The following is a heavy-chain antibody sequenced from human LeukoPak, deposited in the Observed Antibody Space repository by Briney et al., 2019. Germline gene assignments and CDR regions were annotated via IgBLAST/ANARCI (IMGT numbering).Heavy chain of an antibody. V-gene: IGHV1-8*01. CDR1: GYTFTSYD. D-gene: IGHD2-15*01. CDR2: MNPNSGNT. J-gene: IGHJ4*02. CDR3: ARALRVGRYSADY. Sequence: ASVKVSCKASGYTFTSYDINWVRQATGQGLEWMGWMNPNSGNTGSAQRFQGRVTMTRNTSISTAYMELSSLRSEDTAAYYCARALRVGRYSADYWGQGTLVTVSS.